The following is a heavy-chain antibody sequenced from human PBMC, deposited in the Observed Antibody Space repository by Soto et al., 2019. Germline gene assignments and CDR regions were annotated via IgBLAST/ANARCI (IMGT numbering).Heavy chain of an antibody. V-gene: IGHV4-34*01. J-gene: IGHJ4*02. CDR3: ARDKITGLFDY. Sequence: SETLSLTCAVYGGSFSGYYWTWIRQPPGTGLEWIGEINHSGSTNYNPSLKSRVTISVDTSKNQFPLKLTSVTAADTAVDYCARDKITGLFDYWGQGTLVTVSS. CDR2: INHSGST. D-gene: IGHD2-8*02. CDR1: GGSFSGYY.